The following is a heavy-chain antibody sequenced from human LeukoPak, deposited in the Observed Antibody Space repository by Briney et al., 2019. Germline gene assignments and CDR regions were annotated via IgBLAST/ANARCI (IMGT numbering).Heavy chain of an antibody. CDR2: INQDGSDK. CDR3: ARGDGDHYYYYYMDV. V-gene: IGHV3-7*01. D-gene: IGHD4-17*01. J-gene: IGHJ6*03. Sequence: ETLSLTCTVSGGSVSSISYYWGWVRQPPGKGLECVANINQDGSDKYYVDSVKGRFTISRDNTKNSLYLQMNSLRAEDTAVYYCARGDGDHYYYYYMDVWGKGTTVTISS. CDR1: GGSVSSISYY.